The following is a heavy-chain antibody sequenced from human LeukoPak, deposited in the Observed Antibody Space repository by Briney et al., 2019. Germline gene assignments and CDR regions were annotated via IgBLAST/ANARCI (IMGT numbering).Heavy chain of an antibody. CDR3: AKDGCSGGDCQKGFDY. CDR2: ISGSGGST. CDR1: GFTFSSYA. J-gene: IGHJ4*02. Sequence: PGGSLRLSCAASGFTFSSYAMSWVRQAPGKGLEWVSAISGSGGSTYYAVSVKGRFTISRDNSKNTLYLQMNSLRAEDTAVYYCAKDGCSGGDCQKGFDYWGQGTLVTVSS. V-gene: IGHV3-23*01. D-gene: IGHD2-21*02.